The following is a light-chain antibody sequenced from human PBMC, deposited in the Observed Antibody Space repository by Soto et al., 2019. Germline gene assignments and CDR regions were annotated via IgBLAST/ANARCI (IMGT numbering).Light chain of an antibody. CDR3: SSYTSSSTKV. CDR1: SSDVGSYNY. J-gene: IGLJ2*01. V-gene: IGLV2-14*01. Sequence: QSVLTQPASESGSPGQSITISCTGTSSDVGSYNYVSWYQQHPGKAPKLMIYEVSNRPSGVSNRFSGSKSGNTASLTISGLQAEDEADYYCSSYTSSSTKVFGGGTKLTVL. CDR2: EVS.